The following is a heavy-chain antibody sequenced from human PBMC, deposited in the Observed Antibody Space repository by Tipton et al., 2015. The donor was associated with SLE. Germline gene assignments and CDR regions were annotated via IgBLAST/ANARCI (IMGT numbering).Heavy chain of an antibody. CDR1: GGSISSYY. CDR3: ARDRGSGWYDY. J-gene: IGHJ4*02. D-gene: IGHD6-19*01. V-gene: IGHV4-59*01. CDR2: IYYSGST. Sequence: TLSLTCTVSGGSISSYYWSWIRQPPGKGLEWIGYIYYSGSTNYNPSLKSRVTISVDTSKNQFSLKLSSVTAADTAVYYCARDRGSGWYDYWGQVTLVTVSS.